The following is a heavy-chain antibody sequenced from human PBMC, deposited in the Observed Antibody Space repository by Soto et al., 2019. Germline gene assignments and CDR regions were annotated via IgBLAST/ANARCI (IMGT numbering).Heavy chain of an antibody. D-gene: IGHD2-15*01. Sequence: EVQLVESGGGLVQPGGSLRLSCAASRFTFSGHTMNWVRQAPGKGLEWVAYIGNTLDTIYYADSVKGRFIISRDDAMKSVFLHMSSLRDDDTAVYYCARGDCSGGSCYGIDVWGRGTTVTVSS. CDR1: RFTFSGHT. CDR2: IGNTLDTI. CDR3: ARGDCSGGSCYGIDV. J-gene: IGHJ6*02. V-gene: IGHV3-48*02.